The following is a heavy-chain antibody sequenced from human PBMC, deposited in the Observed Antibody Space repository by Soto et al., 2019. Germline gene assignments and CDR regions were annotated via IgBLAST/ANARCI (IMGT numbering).Heavy chain of an antibody. D-gene: IGHD3-10*01. Sequence: LRLSCAASGFTFSSYSMSWVRQAPGKGLEWVSGFRSGGDDETTYYADAVRGRFTISRDNSKNTLFLQMNSLRAEDTAIYYCAKKVNSGSGSQFFDYWGQGTLVTVSS. CDR2: FRSGGDDETT. CDR1: GFTFSSYS. V-gene: IGHV3-23*01. J-gene: IGHJ4*02. CDR3: AKKVNSGSGSQFFDY.